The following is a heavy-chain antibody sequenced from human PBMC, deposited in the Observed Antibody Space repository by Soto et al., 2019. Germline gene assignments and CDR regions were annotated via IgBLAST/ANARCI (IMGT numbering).Heavy chain of an antibody. Sequence: PSETLSLTCTVSGGSISSGGYYWSWIRQHPGKGLEWIGNIYYSGSTYYNPSLKSRVTISVDTSKNQFSLKLSSVTAADTAVYYCARERGYSSSWYGMDVWGQGTTVTVSS. CDR3: ARERGYSSSWYGMDV. J-gene: IGHJ6*02. D-gene: IGHD6-13*01. CDR2: IYYSGST. V-gene: IGHV4-31*03. CDR1: GGSISSGGYY.